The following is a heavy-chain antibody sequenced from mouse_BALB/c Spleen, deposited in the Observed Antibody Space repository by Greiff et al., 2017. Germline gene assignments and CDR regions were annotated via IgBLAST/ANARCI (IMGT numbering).Heavy chain of an antibody. CDR3: ARYGNYPWFAY. V-gene: IGHV5-17*02. CDR1: GFTFSSFG. J-gene: IGHJ3*01. CDR2: ISSGSSTI. Sequence: VQLKESGGGLVQPGGSRKLSCAASGFTFSSFGMHWVRQAPEKGLEWVAYISSGSSTIYYADTVKGRFTISRDNPKNTLFLQMTSLRSEDTAMYYCARYGNYPWFAYWGQGTLVTVSA. D-gene: IGHD2-1*01.